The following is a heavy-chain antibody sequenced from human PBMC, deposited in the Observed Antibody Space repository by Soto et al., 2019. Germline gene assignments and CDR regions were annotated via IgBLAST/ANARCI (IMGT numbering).Heavy chain of an antibody. D-gene: IGHD5-12*01. CDR2: IYYSGST. V-gene: IGHV4-61*01. J-gene: IGHJ4*02. Sequence: QVQLQESGPGLVKPSETLSLTCTVSGGSVSSGSYYWSWIRQPPGKGLEWIGYIYYSGSTNYNPSLTSRVTISVDTSKNQFSLKLSSVTAADTAVYYCARVEMATITFDYWGQGTLVTVSS. CDR3: ARVEMATITFDY. CDR1: GGSVSSGSYY.